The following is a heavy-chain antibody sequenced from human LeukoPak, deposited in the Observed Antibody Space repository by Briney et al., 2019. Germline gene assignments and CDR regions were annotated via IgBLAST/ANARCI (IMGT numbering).Heavy chain of an antibody. CDR3: TRQVVGATQA. Sequence: GGSLRLSCAASGFTFSSYAMHWVRQASGKGLEWVGRIRSKANSYATAYAASVKGRFTISRDDSKNTAYLQMNSLKTEDTAVYYCTRQVVGATQAWGQGTPVTVSS. V-gene: IGHV3-73*01. CDR1: GFTFSSYA. CDR2: IRSKANSYAT. D-gene: IGHD1-26*01. J-gene: IGHJ4*02.